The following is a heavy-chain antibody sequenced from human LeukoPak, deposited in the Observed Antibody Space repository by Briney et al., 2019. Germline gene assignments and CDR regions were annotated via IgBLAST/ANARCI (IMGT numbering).Heavy chain of an antibody. V-gene: IGHV3-23*01. CDR2: ISGSGGST. J-gene: IGHJ3*02. CDR1: GFTLSSYA. CDR3: AKIRSLLLWFGEETFDI. D-gene: IGHD3-10*01. Sequence: GGSLRLSCAASGFTLSSYAMSWVRQAPGKGLEWVSAISGSGGSTYDADSVKGRFTISRDNSKNTLYLQMNSLRAEDTAVYYCAKIRSLLLWFGEETFDIWGQGTMVTVSS.